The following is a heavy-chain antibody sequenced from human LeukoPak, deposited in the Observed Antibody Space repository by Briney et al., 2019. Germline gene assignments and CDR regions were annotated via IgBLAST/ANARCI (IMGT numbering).Heavy chain of an antibody. D-gene: IGHD2-2*01. V-gene: IGHV1-2*02. CDR2: INANNGGT. CDR1: GYSFTGHY. J-gene: IGHJ2*01. Sequence: EASVKVSCKASGYSFTGHYINWVRQAPGQGLEWMGWINANNGGTNYAQKFQDRVTMTRDTSITTAYMELGGLRVDDTAIYYCTRDSSVVPLVANWYYDLWGRGTLVTVSS. CDR3: TRDSSVVPLVANWYYDL.